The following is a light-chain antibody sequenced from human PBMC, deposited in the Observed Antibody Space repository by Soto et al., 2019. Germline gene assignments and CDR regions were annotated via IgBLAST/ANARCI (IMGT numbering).Light chain of an antibody. CDR3: QKYNNCPRT. J-gene: IGKJ1*01. Sequence: EIVMTQSPATLSVSPGERATLSCRASQRVSINLAWYQQKPGQAPRLLIYAAATRATGIPARFSGSGSGTEFTLTISSLQSEDFAVYYCQKYNNCPRTFGQGTKVEIK. CDR2: AAA. V-gene: IGKV3-15*01. CDR1: QRVSIN.